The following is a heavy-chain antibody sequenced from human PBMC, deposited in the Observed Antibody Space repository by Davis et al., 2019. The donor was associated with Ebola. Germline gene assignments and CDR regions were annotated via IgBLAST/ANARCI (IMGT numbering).Heavy chain of an antibody. V-gene: IGHV4-4*02. D-gene: IGHD6-19*01. J-gene: IGHJ4*02. CDR2: IYHSGST. Sequence: GSLRLSCAVSGGSISSSNWWSWVRQPPGKGLEWIGEIYHSGSTNYNPSLKSRVTISVDTSKNHFSLKLSSVTAADTAVYYCARGLYSSGWWYYFDYWGQGTLVTVSS. CDR1: GGSISSSNW. CDR3: ARGLYSSGWWYYFDY.